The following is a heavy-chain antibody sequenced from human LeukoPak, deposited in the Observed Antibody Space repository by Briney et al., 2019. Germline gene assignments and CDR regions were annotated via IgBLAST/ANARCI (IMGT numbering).Heavy chain of an antibody. D-gene: IGHD1-14*01. Sequence: GGTLRLSCAASGFTFSTYGMNWVRQAPGKGLEWVSGISPSGDITYYADSVMGRFSISRDNPKSTVSLQMSSLRAEDTALYYCVRDPHRGGFDVWGQGTMVTVSS. CDR3: VRDPHRGGFDV. CDR2: ISPSGDIT. CDR1: GFTFSTYG. J-gene: IGHJ3*01. V-gene: IGHV3-23*01.